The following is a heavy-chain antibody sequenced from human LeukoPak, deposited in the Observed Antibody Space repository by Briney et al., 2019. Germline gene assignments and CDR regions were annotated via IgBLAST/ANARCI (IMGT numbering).Heavy chain of an antibody. CDR2: IYYSGHT. CDR1: GDSLNTYY. J-gene: IGHJ4*02. Sequence: SETLSLTCAVSGDSLNTYYWNWIRQTPGKGLGWSGYIYYSGHTDYNPSLKSRVTISVDTSKNQFSLSLRSVNTADTAGYIGATYKENKVATRGFDYWGQGTLVTVSS. D-gene: IGHD5-12*01. V-gene: IGHV4-59*08. CDR3: ATYKENKVATRGFDY.